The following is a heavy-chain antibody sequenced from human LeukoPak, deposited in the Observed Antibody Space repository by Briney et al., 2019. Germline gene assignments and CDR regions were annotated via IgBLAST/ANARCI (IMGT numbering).Heavy chain of an antibody. CDR1: GFTVSSSY. CDR3: ARDGSGDFSGVLGH. Sequence: PGGSLRLSCAASGFTVSSSYMSWVRQAPGKGLEWVSIIYSGANTYYADSVKGRFTITRDNSKNTLHLQMNSLRVEDTAVYYCARDGSGDFSGVLGHWGQGTLVTVSS. V-gene: IGHV3-66*01. D-gene: IGHD4-17*01. J-gene: IGHJ4*02. CDR2: IYSGANT.